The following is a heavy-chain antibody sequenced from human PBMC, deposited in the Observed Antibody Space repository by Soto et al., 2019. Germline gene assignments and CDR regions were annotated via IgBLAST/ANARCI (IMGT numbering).Heavy chain of an antibody. D-gene: IGHD6-19*01. CDR3: ARVHVMVVAGSTFDY. J-gene: IGHJ4*01. Sequence: SETLSLTCAVSGYSLSSGSYWGWIRQPPGKGPEWIASIYHGGTTFYNPSLKSRVTISVDTSKNHYSLKLKSVTAADTAVYYCARVHVMVVAGSTFDYWGPGTLVTVPQ. CDR1: GYSLSSGSY. V-gene: IGHV4-38-2*01. CDR2: IYHGGTT.